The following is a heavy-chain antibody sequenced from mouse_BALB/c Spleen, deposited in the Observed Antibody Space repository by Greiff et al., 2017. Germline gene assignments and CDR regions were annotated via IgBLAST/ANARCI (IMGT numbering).Heavy chain of an antibody. CDR2: ISSGSSTI. Sequence: EVKVVESGGGLVQPGGSRKLSCAASGFTFSSFGMHWVRQAPEKGLEWVAYISSGSSTIYYADTVKGRFTISRDNPKNTLFLQMTSLRSEDTAMYYCARSGGYYASYAMDYWGQGTSVTVSS. D-gene: IGHD2-3*01. CDR1: GFTFSSFG. J-gene: IGHJ4*01. CDR3: ARSGGYYASYAMDY. V-gene: IGHV5-17*02.